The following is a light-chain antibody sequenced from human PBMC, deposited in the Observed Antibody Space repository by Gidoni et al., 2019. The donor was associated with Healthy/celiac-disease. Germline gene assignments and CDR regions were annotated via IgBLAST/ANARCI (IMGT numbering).Light chain of an antibody. CDR1: KLGVHF. J-gene: IGLJ2*01. Sequence: YELTQPLSVCVSPGQTASIPCSGHKLGVHFALWYQHKPVQSTLLVIYQDNKRPSGIPARFSGSNSGNTATLTISGTQAMEEADYYCQAWDSSTVFGGGTKLTVL. CDR3: QAWDSSTV. V-gene: IGLV3-1*01. CDR2: QDN.